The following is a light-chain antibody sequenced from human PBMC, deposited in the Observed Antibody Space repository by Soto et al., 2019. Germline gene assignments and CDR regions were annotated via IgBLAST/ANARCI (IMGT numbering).Light chain of an antibody. Sequence: QPVLTQSPSASASLGASVNLTCTRSSGHSSYAIAWHQQQPEKGPRFLMMLNSDGSHNKGDGIPDRFSGSSSGTERYLTISSLQSEDEADYYCQTWGTGIRVFGGGTKLTVL. J-gene: IGLJ3*02. CDR2: LNSDGSH. CDR3: QTWGTGIRV. CDR1: SGHSSYA. V-gene: IGLV4-69*01.